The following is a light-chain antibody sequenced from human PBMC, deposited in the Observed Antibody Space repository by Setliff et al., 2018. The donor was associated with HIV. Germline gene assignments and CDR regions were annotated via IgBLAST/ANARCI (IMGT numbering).Light chain of an antibody. CDR1: SSDVGSILSS. V-gene: IGLV2-23*02. J-gene: IGLJ2*01. CDR2: EVT. CDR3: CSYGRGDSWI. Sequence: SVLAQPASVSGSPGQSINISCTGSSSDVGSILSSVSWYQQNPGEVPKLLIFEVTRRPSGISDRFSASKSGNTASLTISGLQTEDEADYYCCSYGRGDSWIFGGGTKVTVL.